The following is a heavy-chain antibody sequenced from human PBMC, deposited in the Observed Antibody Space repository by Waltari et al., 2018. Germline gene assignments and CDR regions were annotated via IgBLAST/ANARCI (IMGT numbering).Heavy chain of an antibody. J-gene: IGHJ4*02. CDR3: ARSIVAPGGGPDPSLDY. V-gene: IGHV1-2*02. D-gene: IGHD5-12*01. Sequence: QVQLVQSGAEVKKPGASVRVSCTAYGYTFTDYYMHWVPPAPGQGLEWMGWITPNSGGTNYAQKFQGRVTVTRDTSISTAYMELSRLRSDDTAVYYCARSIVAPGGGPDPSLDYWGQGTLVTVSS. CDR1: GYTFTDYY. CDR2: ITPNSGGT.